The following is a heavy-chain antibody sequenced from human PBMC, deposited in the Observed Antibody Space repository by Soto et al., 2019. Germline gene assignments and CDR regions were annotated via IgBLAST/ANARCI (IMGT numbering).Heavy chain of an antibody. CDR2: SRNKANSYTT. J-gene: IGHJ4*02. CDR3: ARVTSGGIYYFDY. D-gene: IGHD1-26*01. V-gene: IGHV3-72*01. Sequence: EVQLVESGGGLVQPGGCLRLSCAASGFTFSDHYMDWVRQAPGKGLEWVGRSRNKANSYTTEYAASVKGRFTISRDDSENSLYLQMNSLKTEDTAVYYCARVTSGGIYYFDYWGQGTLVTVSS. CDR1: GFTFSDHY.